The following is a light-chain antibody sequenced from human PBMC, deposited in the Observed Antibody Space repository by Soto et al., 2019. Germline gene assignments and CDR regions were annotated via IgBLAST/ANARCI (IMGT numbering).Light chain of an antibody. J-gene: IGKJ1*01. V-gene: IGKV4-1*01. CDR2: GAS. CDR1: QSVLYSPNNRDY. Sequence: VLTPSPDSLAVSRAPSSTINCKSSQSVLYSPNNRDYLAWYQQKPGQAPRLLISGASTRAAGISDRFRGSGSGTEFTLTISSLRSEDSAVYYCQQYVEGTPMTFGQGTKVDIK. CDR3: QQYVEGTPMT.